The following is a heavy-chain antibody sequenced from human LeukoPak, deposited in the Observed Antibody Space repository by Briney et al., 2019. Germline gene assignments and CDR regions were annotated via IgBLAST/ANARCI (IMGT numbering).Heavy chain of an antibody. CDR2: IYYSGST. J-gene: IGHJ6*03. Sequence: SETLSLTCTVSGGSISSSSYYWGWIRQPPGKGLEWIGSIYYSGSTYYNPSLKSRVTISVDTSKNQFSLKLSSVTAADTAVYYCARVDILTPGGSYYYYYYMDVWGKGTTVTISS. D-gene: IGHD3-9*01. CDR3: ARVDILTPGGSYYYYYYMDV. V-gene: IGHV4-39*07. CDR1: GGSISSSSYY.